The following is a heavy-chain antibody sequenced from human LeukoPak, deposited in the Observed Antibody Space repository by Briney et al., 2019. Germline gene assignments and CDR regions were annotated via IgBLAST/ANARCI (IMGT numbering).Heavy chain of an antibody. V-gene: IGHV3-48*01. CDR1: GFNFNNYN. D-gene: IGHD3-22*01. CDR2: ITLSSSTT. CDR3: AREGYYDSSGYYS. Sequence: GGSLRLSCAASGFNFNNYNMNWVRQAPGKGLEWVSYITLSSSTTYYADSVKGRFTISRDNAKNSLYLQMNSLRAEDTAVYYCAREGYYDSSGYYSWGQGTLVTVSS. J-gene: IGHJ4*02.